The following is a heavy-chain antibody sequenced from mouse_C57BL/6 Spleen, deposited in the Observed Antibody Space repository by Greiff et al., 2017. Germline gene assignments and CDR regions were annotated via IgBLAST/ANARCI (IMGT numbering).Heavy chain of an antibody. D-gene: IGHD2-4*01. CDR3: ARGYYDYEGAMDY. J-gene: IGHJ4*01. V-gene: IGHV1-61*01. CDR2: IYPSDSET. CDR1: GYTFTSYW. Sequence: VQLKQPGAELVRPGSSVKLSCKASGYTFTSYWMDWVKQRPGQGLEWIGNIYPSDSETHYNQKFKDKATLTVDKSSSTAYMQLSSLTSEDSAVYYCARGYYDYEGAMDYWGQGTSVTVSS.